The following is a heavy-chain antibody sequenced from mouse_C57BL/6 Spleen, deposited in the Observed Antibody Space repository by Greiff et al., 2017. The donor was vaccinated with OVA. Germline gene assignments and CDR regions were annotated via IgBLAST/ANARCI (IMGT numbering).Heavy chain of an antibody. CDR2: INPNYGTT. D-gene: IGHD1-1*01. Sequence: LVESGPELVKPGASVKISCKASGYSFTDYNMNWVKQSNGKSLEWIGVINPNYGTTSYNQKFKGKATLTVDQSSSTAYMQLNSLTSEDSAVYYCASPFYYGSSYGYFDVWGTGTTVTVSS. J-gene: IGHJ1*03. V-gene: IGHV1-39*01. CDR3: ASPFYYGSSYGYFDV. CDR1: GYSFTDYN.